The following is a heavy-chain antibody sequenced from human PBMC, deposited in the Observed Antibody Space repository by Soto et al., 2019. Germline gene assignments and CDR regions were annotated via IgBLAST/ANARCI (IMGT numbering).Heavy chain of an antibody. Sequence: QITLKESGPTLVKPTQTLTLTCTLSGFSLSTSGVGVGWIRQPPGKALEWLALVYWDDDKRYSPSLKSRLTITTDTSKNQVDPRMANMAPVDTATYYCARHMTTVGYFDYWGQGTLVTVSS. CDR1: GFSLSTSGVG. V-gene: IGHV2-5*02. CDR3: ARHMTTVGYFDY. CDR2: VYWDDDK. D-gene: IGHD4-17*01. J-gene: IGHJ4*02.